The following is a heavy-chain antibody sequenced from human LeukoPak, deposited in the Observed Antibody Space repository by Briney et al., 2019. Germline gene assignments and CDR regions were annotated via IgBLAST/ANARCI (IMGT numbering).Heavy chain of an antibody. V-gene: IGHV1-18*01. CDR1: GYTFTSYG. D-gene: IGHD3-22*01. Sequence: GASVKVSCKASGYTFTSYGISWVRQAPGQGLEWMGWISAYNGNTNYAQKLQGRVTMTTDTSTSTAYMELRSLRSDDTAVYYCARARIPYSSGYSGFDYWGQGTLVTVSS. J-gene: IGHJ4*02. CDR3: ARARIPYSSGYSGFDY. CDR2: ISAYNGNT.